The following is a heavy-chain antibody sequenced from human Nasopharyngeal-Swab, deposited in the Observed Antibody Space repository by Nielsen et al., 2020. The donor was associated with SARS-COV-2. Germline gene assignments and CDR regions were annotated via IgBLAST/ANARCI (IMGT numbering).Heavy chain of an antibody. V-gene: IGHV3-7*03. D-gene: IGHD3-3*01. J-gene: IGHJ5*02. Sequence: RGSLRLSCVASAFTFSKLWMNWVRQAPGKGLEWVANIKEDGSEAHYVGSVTGPFTTSRDHAENSLYLQMNSLRAEDTAVYYCAKDIRGYYDFSPWGLGTLVTVAS. CDR1: AFTFSKLW. CDR2: IKEDGSEA. CDR3: AKDIRGYYDFSP.